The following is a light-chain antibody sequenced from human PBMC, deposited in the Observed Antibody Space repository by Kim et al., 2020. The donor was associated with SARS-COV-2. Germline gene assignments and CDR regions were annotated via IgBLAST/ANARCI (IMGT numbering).Light chain of an antibody. CDR3: CSHAGGGTML. CDR2: EGS. J-gene: IGLJ2*01. V-gene: IGLV2-23*01. CDR1: SSDIGSYSL. Sequence: QSALTQPASVSGSPGQSITISCTGTSSDIGSYSLVSWYQQYPGEAPKLMIYEGSKRPSGISPRFSGSKSGNTASLTISNLQAEDAADYYCCSHAGGGTMLFGGGTQLTVL.